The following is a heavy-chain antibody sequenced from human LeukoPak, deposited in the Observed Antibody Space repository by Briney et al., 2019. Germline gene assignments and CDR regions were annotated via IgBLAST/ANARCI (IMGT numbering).Heavy chain of an antibody. V-gene: IGHV1-46*01. D-gene: IGHD5-24*01. CDR2: INPSGGST. Sequence: ASVKVSCKASGYTFTSYYMHWVRQAPGQGLEWMGIINPSGGSTSYAQKFQGRVTMTRDTSTSTVYMELSSLRSEDTAVYYCARDSGRAGYNYSFDYWGQGTLVTVSS. J-gene: IGHJ4*02. CDR3: ARDSGRAGYNYSFDY. CDR1: GYTFTSYY.